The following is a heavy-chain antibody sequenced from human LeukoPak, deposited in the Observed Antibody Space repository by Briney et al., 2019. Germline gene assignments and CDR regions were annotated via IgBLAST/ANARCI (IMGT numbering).Heavy chain of an antibody. J-gene: IGHJ5*02. CDR2: MNPNSGNT. D-gene: IGHD6-25*01. V-gene: IGHV1-8*03. CDR3: AREAADGWFDP. Sequence: ASVKVSCKASGYTFTAYYMHWVRQAPGQGLEWMGWMNPNSGNTGYAQKFQGRVTITRNTSISTAYMELSSLRSEDTAVYYCAREAADGWFDPWGQGTLVTVSS. CDR1: GYTFTAYY.